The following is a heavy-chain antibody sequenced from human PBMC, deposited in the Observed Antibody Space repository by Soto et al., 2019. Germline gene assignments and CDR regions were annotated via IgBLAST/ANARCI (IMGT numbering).Heavy chain of an antibody. Sequence: GSPKVSRAPCGETFSSYGMHGVCQDPGKGLEWVAVIWYDGSNKYYADSVKGRFTISRDNSKNTLYLQMNSLRAEDTAVDYCARDEDGGNPSYWGQGTLVTVSS. CDR2: IWYDGSNK. V-gene: IGHV3-33*01. CDR3: ARDEDGGNPSY. CDR1: GETFSSYG. D-gene: IGHD2-15*01. J-gene: IGHJ4*02.